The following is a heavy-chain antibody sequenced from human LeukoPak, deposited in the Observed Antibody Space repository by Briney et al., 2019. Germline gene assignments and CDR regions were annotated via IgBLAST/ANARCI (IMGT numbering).Heavy chain of an antibody. V-gene: IGHV3-33*06. CDR3: AKEGLLWFGELDY. CDR2: IWYDGSNK. CDR1: GFTFSSYG. Sequence: GGSLRLSCAAAGFTFSSYGMHWVRQAPGKGLEWVAVIWYDGSNKYYADSVKGRFTISRDNSKTTLYLQMNSLRAEDTAVYYCAKEGLLWFGELDYWGQGTLVTVSS. J-gene: IGHJ4*02. D-gene: IGHD3-10*01.